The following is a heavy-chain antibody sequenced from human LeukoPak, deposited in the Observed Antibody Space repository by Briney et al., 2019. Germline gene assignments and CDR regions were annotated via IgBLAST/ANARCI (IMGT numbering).Heavy chain of an antibody. CDR2: ISSSSSYI. V-gene: IGHV3-21*01. CDR1: GFTFSSYI. D-gene: IGHD3-9*01. CDR3: ARGYDILTGPGYFDY. J-gene: IGHJ4*02. Sequence: GGSLRLSCAASGFTFSSYIMNWVRQAPGKGLEWVSSISSSSSYIYYADSVKGRFTISRDNAKNSLYLQMNNLRAEDTAVYYCARGYDILTGPGYFDYWGQGTLVTVSS.